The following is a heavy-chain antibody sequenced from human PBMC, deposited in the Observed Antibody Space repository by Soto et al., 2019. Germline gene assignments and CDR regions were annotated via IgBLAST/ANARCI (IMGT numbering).Heavy chain of an antibody. V-gene: IGHV4-59*08. CDR1: GGSISSYY. CDR2: IYYSGST. Sequence: QVQLQESGPGLVKPSETLSLTCTVSGGSISSYYWSWIRQPPGKGLEWIGYIYYSGSTNYNPSLKXXVXIXXDTSKNQFSLKLSSVTAADTAVYYCARHNGNWFDPWGQGTLVTVSS. D-gene: IGHD3-16*02. CDR3: ARHNGNWFDP. J-gene: IGHJ5*02.